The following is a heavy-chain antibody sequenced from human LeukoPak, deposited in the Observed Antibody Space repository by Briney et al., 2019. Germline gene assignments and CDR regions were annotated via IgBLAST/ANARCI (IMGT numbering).Heavy chain of an antibody. D-gene: IGHD1-26*01. CDR1: GYSISSGYF. J-gene: IGHJ4*02. Sequence: PSETLSLTCTVSGYSISSGYFWGWIRQPPGKGLEWVSSISSSSSYMKYAESVRGRFTISRDNAKNSLYLHMSSLRAEDTAVYYCARLAGAGSSGFDYWGQGTLVTVSS. CDR3: ARLAGAGSSGFDY. V-gene: IGHV3-11*06. CDR2: ISSSSSYM.